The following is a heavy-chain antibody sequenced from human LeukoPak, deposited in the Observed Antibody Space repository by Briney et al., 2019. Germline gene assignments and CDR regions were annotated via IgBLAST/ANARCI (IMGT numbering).Heavy chain of an antibody. CDR3: ATDPKNIGQAFDY. V-gene: IGHV3-48*04. CDR2: ISSSSSTI. Sequence: HAGGSLRLSCAASGFTFSSYSMNWVRQAPGKGLEWVSYISSSSSTIYYADSVKGRFTISRDNAKNSLYPQMNSLRAEDTAVYYCATDPKNIGQAFDYWGQGTLVTVSS. CDR1: GFTFSSYS. J-gene: IGHJ4*02.